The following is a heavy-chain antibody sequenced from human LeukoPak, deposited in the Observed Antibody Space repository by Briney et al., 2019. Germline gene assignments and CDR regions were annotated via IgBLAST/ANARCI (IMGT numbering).Heavy chain of an antibody. D-gene: IGHD1-20*01. CDR2: FYGSGST. J-gene: IGHJ6*03. CDR3: ARGYNWASPTRNFYYMDV. Sequence: SETLSLTCTISGGSISSYYWGWLRKPAGKGLGWIGRFYGSGSTNYNPSLKSRVTMSVDTSQNQFSLKVSSVTAADTAVYYCARGYNWASPTRNFYYMDVWGKGTTVTVSS. V-gene: IGHV4-4*07. CDR1: GGSISSYY.